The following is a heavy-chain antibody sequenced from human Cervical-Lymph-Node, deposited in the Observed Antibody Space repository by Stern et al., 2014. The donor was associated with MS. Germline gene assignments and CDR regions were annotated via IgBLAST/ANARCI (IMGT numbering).Heavy chain of an antibody. CDR1: GFTFSDYP. V-gene: IGHV3-30*04. CDR2: TSYDGNNE. D-gene: IGHD3-9*01. Sequence: QVQLVESGGGVVQPGRSLRLSCAASGFTFSDYPMHWVRQAPGKGLEWVAVTSYDGNNEFYAESAKGRFTISRDNSKNTLYLQMSSLRAEDTAVYYCARDPSLQYFDWITAYYFDYWGHGTLVTVSS. CDR3: ARDPSLQYFDWITAYYFDY. J-gene: IGHJ4*01.